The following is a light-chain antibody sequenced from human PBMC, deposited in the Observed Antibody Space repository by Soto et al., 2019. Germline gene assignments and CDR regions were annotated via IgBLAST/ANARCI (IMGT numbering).Light chain of an antibody. CDR3: QQYNSYTWT. CDR1: QSISIW. CDR2: DAS. J-gene: IGKJ1*01. Sequence: DIQVTQSPSSVSASVGDRVTITCRASQSISIWLAWYQQKPGKAPKLLIYDASSLESGVPSRFSGSGSGTEFTLTISSLQPDDFATYYCQQYNSYTWTFGQGTNVDIK. V-gene: IGKV1-5*01.